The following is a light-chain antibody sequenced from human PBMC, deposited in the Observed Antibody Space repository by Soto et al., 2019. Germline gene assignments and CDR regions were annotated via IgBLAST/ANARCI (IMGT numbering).Light chain of an antibody. V-gene: IGLV2-14*01. J-gene: IGLJ2*01. CDR3: SSYKSRRTLV. CDR1: SSDVGGYNY. CDR2: DVS. Sequence: QSALTQPASVSGSPGQSITISCTGTSSDVGGYNYVSWYQQHPGKAPKLMIYDVSERPSGVSSRFSGSKSGNTASLTISGLHVDHETYYYCSSYKSRRTLVFGGGTQLTVL.